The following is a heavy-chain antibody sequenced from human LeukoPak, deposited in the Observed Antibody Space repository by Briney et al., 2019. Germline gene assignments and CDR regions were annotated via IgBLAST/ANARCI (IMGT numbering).Heavy chain of an antibody. CDR1: GGTFSSYA. CDR3: ARGERWGDY. V-gene: IGHV1-69*04. Sequence: SVKVSCKASGGTFSSYAISWVRQAPGQGLEWMGRIIPILDIANYAQKFQGRVTITADKSTSTAYMELSSLRSEDTAVYYCARGERWGDYWGQGTLVTVSS. D-gene: IGHD5-24*01. CDR2: IIPILDIA. J-gene: IGHJ4*02.